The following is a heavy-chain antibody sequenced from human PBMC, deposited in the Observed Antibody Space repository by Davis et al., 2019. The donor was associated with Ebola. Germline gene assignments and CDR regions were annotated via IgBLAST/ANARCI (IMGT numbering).Heavy chain of an antibody. D-gene: IGHD3-16*01. CDR3: AKDKGFWVPPDWFGP. CDR1: GFTFSSYW. CDR2: INSDGSST. V-gene: IGHV3-74*01. J-gene: IGHJ5*02. Sequence: GESLKISCAASGFTFSSYWMHWVRQAPGKGLVWVSRINSDGSSTSYADSVKGRFTISRDNAKNTLYLQMNSVRGEDTAVYYCAKDKGFWVPPDWFGPWGQGVQVTVSS.